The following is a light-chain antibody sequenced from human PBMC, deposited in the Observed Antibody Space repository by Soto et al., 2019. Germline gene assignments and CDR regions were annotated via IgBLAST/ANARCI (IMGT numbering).Light chain of an antibody. Sequence: EVVLTQSPATLSLSPGERATLSCRASQSVSSYLVWYQQKPGQAPRLLIYDSANRAIGIPSRFSGSWSGTYFTLTISRLEPEHSAFYYCQQRSDWVTFGQGTKLEIK. V-gene: IGKV3-11*01. CDR2: DSA. J-gene: IGKJ2*01. CDR1: QSVSSY. CDR3: QQRSDWVT.